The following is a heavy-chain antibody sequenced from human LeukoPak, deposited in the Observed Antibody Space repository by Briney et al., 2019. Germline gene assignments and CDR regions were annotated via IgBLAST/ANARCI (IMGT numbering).Heavy chain of an antibody. Sequence: ASVKVSCKASGGTFSSYAISWVRQAPGQGLEWMGWISAYNGNTNYAQKLQGRVTMTTDTSTSTAYMELRSLRSDDTAVYYCARAQGGPYYYDSSGYYDYWGQGTLVTVSS. J-gene: IGHJ4*02. D-gene: IGHD3-22*01. CDR2: ISAYNGNT. CDR3: ARAQGGPYYYDSSGYYDY. CDR1: GGTFSSYA. V-gene: IGHV1-18*01.